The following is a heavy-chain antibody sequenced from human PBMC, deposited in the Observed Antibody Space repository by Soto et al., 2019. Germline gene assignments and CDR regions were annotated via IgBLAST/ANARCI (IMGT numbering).Heavy chain of an antibody. J-gene: IGHJ4*02. CDR3: TKEIQRSGHSGPHPFPS. D-gene: IGHD3-3*01. V-gene: IGHV3-9*01. CDR2: ISWTGGPI. Sequence: EVVLLESGGGLLQPGGSLRLSCAASGFNFNDYGMHWVRQVPGKGLEWVSGISWTGGPIGYSDSVKGRFTISRDNANNSLYQQINGQRSEATPLFCFTKEIQRSGHSGPHPFPSRAQRPLVPV. CDR1: GFNFNDYG.